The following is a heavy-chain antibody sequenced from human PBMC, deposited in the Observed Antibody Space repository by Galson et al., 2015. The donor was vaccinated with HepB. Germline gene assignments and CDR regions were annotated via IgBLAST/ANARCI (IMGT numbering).Heavy chain of an antibody. CDR3: ARDDKVRLEGWFDP. J-gene: IGHJ5*02. V-gene: IGHV4-39*07. D-gene: IGHD3-3*01. CDR2: IYYSGST. CDR1: GGSISSSSYY. Sequence: ETLSLTCTVSGGSISSSSYYWGWIRQPPGKGLEWIGSIYYSGSTYYNPSLKSRVTISVDTSKNQFSPKLSSVTAADTAVYYCARDDKVRLEGWFDPWGQGTLVTVSS.